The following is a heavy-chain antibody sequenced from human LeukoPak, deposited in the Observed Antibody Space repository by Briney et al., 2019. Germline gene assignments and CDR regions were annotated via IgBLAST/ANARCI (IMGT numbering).Heavy chain of an antibody. CDR2: IIPILGIA. Sequence: GASVKVSCKASGYTFINYGITWVRQAPGQGLEWMGRIIPILGIANYAQKFQGRVTITADKSTSTAYMELSSLRSEDTAVYYCATSNSSGYLSLDYWGQGTLVTVSS. CDR3: ATSNSSGYLSLDY. V-gene: IGHV1-69*04. D-gene: IGHD3-22*01. CDR1: GYTFINYG. J-gene: IGHJ4*02.